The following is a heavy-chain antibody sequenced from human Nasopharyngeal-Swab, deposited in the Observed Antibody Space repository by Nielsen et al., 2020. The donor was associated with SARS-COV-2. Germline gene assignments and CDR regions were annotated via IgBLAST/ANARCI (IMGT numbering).Heavy chain of an antibody. V-gene: IGHV1-8*01. J-gene: IGHJ6*02. CDR2: MNPNSGNT. Sequence: WVRQAPGQGLAWMGWMNPNSGNTGYAQKFQGRVTMTRNTSISTAYMELSSLRSEDTAVYYCAGRPPKQWLAYYYYYGMDVWGQGTTVTVSS. D-gene: IGHD6-19*01. CDR3: AGRPPKQWLAYYYYYGMDV.